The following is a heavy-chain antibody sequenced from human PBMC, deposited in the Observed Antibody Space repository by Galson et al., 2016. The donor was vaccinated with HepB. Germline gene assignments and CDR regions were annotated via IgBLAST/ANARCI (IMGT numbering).Heavy chain of an antibody. CDR3: AKDWATFYHDRNGYKYFDS. V-gene: IGHV3-23*01. Sequence: SLRLSCAASGYTFDSYAMSWVRQAPGQGLEWVSGISTSGGTTYYADSVKGRFTISRDNSENTLYLQMNSLRAEDTAVYFCAKDWATFYHDRNGYKYFDSWGQGTLVTVSP. CDR2: ISTSGGTT. D-gene: IGHD3-22*01. CDR1: GYTFDSYA. J-gene: IGHJ4*02.